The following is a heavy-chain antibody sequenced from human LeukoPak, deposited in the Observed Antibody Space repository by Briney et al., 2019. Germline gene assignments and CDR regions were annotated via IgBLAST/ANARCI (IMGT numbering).Heavy chain of an antibody. CDR1: GYSVSSGFY. CDR3: ARVVRGQPTYY. J-gene: IGHJ4*02. D-gene: IGHD1-1*01. CDR2: VYHRGST. Sequence: SETLSLTCTVSGYSVSSGFYWGWVRQPPGKGLEWIGSVYHRGSTFYNPSLKSRVIISMDPSKNQFSLRLRSVTAADTADYYCARVVRGQPTYYWGQGTLVIVSS. V-gene: IGHV4-38-2*02.